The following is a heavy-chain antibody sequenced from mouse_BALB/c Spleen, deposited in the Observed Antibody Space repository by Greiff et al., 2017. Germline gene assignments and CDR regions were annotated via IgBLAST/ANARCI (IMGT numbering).Heavy chain of an antibody. Sequence: EVNVVESGGDLVKPGGSLKLSCAASGFTFSSYGMSWVRQTPDKRLEWVATISSGGSYTYYPDSVKGRFTISRDNAKNTLYLQMSSLKSEDTAMYYCARQARLLFYFDYWGQGTTLTVSS. CDR1: GFTFSSYG. D-gene: IGHD2-3*01. J-gene: IGHJ2*01. CDR3: ARQARLLFYFDY. CDR2: ISSGGSYT. V-gene: IGHV5-6*01.